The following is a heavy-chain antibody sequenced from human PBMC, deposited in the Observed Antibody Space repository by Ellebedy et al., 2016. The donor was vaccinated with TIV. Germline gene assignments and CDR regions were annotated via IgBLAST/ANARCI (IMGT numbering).Heavy chain of an antibody. V-gene: IGHV3-23*01. CDR1: GFTFSSYA. Sequence: GESLKISCAASGFTFSSYAMSWVRQAPGKGLEWVSAISGSGGSTYYADSVKGRFTISRDNSKNTLYLQMNSLRAEDTAVYYCANSMVVAATRGVVGAFDIWGQGTMVTVSS. CDR2: ISGSGGST. D-gene: IGHD2-15*01. J-gene: IGHJ3*02. CDR3: ANSMVVAATRGVVGAFDI.